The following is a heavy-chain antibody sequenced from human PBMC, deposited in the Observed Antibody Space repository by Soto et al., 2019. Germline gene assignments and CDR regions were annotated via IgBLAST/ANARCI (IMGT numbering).Heavy chain of an antibody. CDR1: GFTFSSYA. D-gene: IGHD6-6*01. J-gene: IGHJ6*02. Sequence: GGSLRLSCAATGFTFSSYAMSWVRQAPGKGLEWVSAISGSGGSTYYADSVKGRFTISRDNSKNTLYLQMNSLRAEDTAVYYCATLPKIHRQYSRSPLNYYYYGMDVWGQGTTATVSS. V-gene: IGHV3-23*01. CDR3: ATLPKIHRQYSRSPLNYYYYGMDV. CDR2: ISGSGGST.